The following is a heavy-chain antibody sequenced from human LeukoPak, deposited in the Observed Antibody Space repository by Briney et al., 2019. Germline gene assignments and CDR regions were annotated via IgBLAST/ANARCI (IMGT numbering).Heavy chain of an antibody. CDR2: ISYDGSNK. CDR3: ARDLIVVVPANGGY. V-gene: IGHV3-30-3*01. J-gene: IGHJ4*02. CDR1: GFTFSSYA. Sequence: GGSLRLSCAASGFTFSSYAMHWVRQAPGKGLEWVAVISYDGSNKYYADSVKGRFTISRDNAKNSLYLQMNSLRAEDTAVYYCARDLIVVVPANGGYWGQGTLVTVSS. D-gene: IGHD2-2*01.